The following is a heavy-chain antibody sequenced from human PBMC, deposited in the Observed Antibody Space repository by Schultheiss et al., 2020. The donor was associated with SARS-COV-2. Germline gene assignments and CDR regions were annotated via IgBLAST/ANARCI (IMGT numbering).Heavy chain of an antibody. V-gene: IGHV4-34*01. Sequence: SETLSLTCTVSGGSISGYYWSWIRQPPGKGLEWIGEINHSGSTNYNPSLKSRVTISVDTSKNQFSLKLSSVTAADTGVYYCARSSELGYYFDYWGQGTLVTVSS. CDR2: INHSGST. CDR1: GGSISGYY. D-gene: IGHD7-27*01. J-gene: IGHJ4*02. CDR3: ARSSELGYYFDY.